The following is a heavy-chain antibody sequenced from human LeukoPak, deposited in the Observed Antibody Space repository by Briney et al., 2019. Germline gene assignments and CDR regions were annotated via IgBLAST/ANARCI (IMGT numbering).Heavy chain of an antibody. V-gene: IGHV4-39*07. CDR1: GGSIRSSSYY. D-gene: IGHD3-22*01. CDR3: TRGSIAYYYMDV. Sequence: SETLSLTCTVSGGSIRSSSYYWGWIRQPPGKGLEWIGSIYYSGRAYYNPSLKSRVSISVDTSKNQFSLKLSSVTAADTAVYYCTRGSIAYYYMDVWGKGTTVTISS. CDR2: IYYSGRA. J-gene: IGHJ6*03.